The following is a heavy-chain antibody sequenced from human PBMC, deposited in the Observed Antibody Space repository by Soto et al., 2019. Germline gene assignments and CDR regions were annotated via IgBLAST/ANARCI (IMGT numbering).Heavy chain of an antibody. J-gene: IGHJ6*02. CDR1: GGPFSSYA. V-gene: IGHV1-69*13. CDR2: IIPIFGTA. CDR3: ARGGSSSKYYYYYGMDV. Sequence: SVKVSCKASGGPFSSYAISWVRQAPGQGLEWMGGIIPIFGTANYAQKFQGRVTITADESTSTAYMELSSLRSEDTAVYYCARGGSSSKYYYYYGMDVWGQGTTVTVSS. D-gene: IGHD1-26*01.